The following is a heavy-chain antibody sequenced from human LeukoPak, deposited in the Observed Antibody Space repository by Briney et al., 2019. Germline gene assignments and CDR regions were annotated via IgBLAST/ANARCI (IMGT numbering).Heavy chain of an antibody. V-gene: IGHV3-33*01. CDR1: GFTFSSYG. J-gene: IGHJ4*02. CDR2: KWYDGSNK. CDR3: ARDVHFDY. Sequence: PGRSLRLSCAASGFTFSSYGMHWVRQAPGKGLEWVEVKWYDGSNKYYADSVKGRFTISRDNSKNTLYLQMNSLRAEDTAVYYCARDVHFDYWGQGTLVTVSS. D-gene: IGHD3-10*02.